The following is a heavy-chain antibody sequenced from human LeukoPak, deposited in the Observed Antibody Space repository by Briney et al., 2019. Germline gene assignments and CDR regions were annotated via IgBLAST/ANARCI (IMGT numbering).Heavy chain of an antibody. V-gene: IGHV4-4*02. CDR3: ARTGRSTFDF. Sequence: SGTLSLTCTVSGDSISSSNWWSWVRQPPGKGLEWIGEISHSGSTNYNPSLKSRVTISVDKSKNQLSLKLNSVAAADTAVYYCARTGRSTFDFWGQGTLVTVSS. D-gene: IGHD5/OR15-5a*01. CDR2: ISHSGST. CDR1: GDSISSSNW. J-gene: IGHJ4*02.